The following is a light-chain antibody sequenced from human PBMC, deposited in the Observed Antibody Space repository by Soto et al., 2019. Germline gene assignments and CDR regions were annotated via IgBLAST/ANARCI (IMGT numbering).Light chain of an antibody. CDR2: DAS. Sequence: EIVLTQSPGPLSLSPGERATLSCRASQSVSRSYLAWYQHKPGQAPRLLIYDASSRAIGIPDRFSGSGSGTDFTLTISRLEPEDFAVYYCQQFGGSPPMYTFGQGTKLEIK. CDR1: QSVSRSY. J-gene: IGKJ2*01. CDR3: QQFGGSPPMYT. V-gene: IGKV3-20*01.